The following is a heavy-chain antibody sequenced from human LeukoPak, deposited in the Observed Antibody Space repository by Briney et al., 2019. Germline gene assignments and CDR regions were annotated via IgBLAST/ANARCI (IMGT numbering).Heavy chain of an antibody. J-gene: IGHJ4*02. CDR1: GGSFSGYY. CDR2: IYYSGST. D-gene: IGHD2-15*01. CDR3: ARDLQCSGGSCYSVFDY. V-gene: IGHV4-34*01. Sequence: SETLSLTCAVYGGSFSGYYWSWIRQSPRKGLEWIGSIYYSGSTYYNPSLKSRVTISVDTSKNQFSLKLSSVTAADTAVYYCARDLQCSGGSCYSVFDYWGQGTLVTVSS.